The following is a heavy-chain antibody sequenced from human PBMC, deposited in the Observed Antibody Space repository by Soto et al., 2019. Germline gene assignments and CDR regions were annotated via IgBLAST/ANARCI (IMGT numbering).Heavy chain of an antibody. Sequence: PGGSLRLSCAASGFTFSSFALSWVRQAPGKGLEWVSAISGSGDGTDYADSVKGRFTISRDNSKNTPYLQMNSLRAEDTAVSYCGGTGYSSQDYWGQGALVTVSS. V-gene: IGHV3-23*01. CDR2: ISGSGDGT. D-gene: IGHD5-18*01. CDR3: GGTGYSSQDY. CDR1: GFTFSSFA. J-gene: IGHJ4*02.